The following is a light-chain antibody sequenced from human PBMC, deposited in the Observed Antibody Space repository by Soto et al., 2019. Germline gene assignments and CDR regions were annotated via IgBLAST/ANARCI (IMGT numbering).Light chain of an antibody. CDR3: RQYGRSLGFA. CDR2: SAS. Sequence: IVLTQSPGTLSLSPGERATLSCRASQSVASRALAWYQQKPGQAPRLLMYSASKRATGIPDRFSGSGSGTDFTLTISRLEPEDFAVYYCRQYGRSLGFAFGGGTKVEIK. CDR1: QSVASRA. V-gene: IGKV3-20*01. J-gene: IGKJ4*01.